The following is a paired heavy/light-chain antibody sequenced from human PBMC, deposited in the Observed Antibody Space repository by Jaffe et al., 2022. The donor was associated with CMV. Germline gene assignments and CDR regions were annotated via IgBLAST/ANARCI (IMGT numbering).Heavy chain of an antibody. CDR2: ISSSSSYT. V-gene: IGHV3-11*06. Sequence: QVQLVESGGGLVKPGGSLRLSCAASGFTFSDYYMSWIRQAPGKGLEWVSYISSSSSYTNYADSVKGRFTISRDNAKNSLYLQMNSLRAEDTAVYYCARDAKYYYYMDVWGKGTTVTVSS. J-gene: IGHJ6*03. CDR1: GFTFSDYY. CDR3: ARDAKYYYYMDV.
Light chain of an antibody. Sequence: DIVMTQTPLSSPVTLGQPASISCRSSQSLVHSDGNTYLSWLQQRPGQPPRLLIYKISNRFSGVPDRFSGSGAGTDFTLKISRVEAEDVGVYYCTQATQFPWTFGQGTKVEIK. CDR3: TQATQFPWT. CDR1: QSLVHSDGNTY. CDR2: KIS. J-gene: IGKJ1*01. V-gene: IGKV2-24*01.